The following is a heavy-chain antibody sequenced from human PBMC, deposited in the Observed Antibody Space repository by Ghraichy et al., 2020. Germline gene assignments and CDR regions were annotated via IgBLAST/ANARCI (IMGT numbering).Heavy chain of an antibody. J-gene: IGHJ1*01. CDR1: GGSITSSSYY. CDR2: IYYSGST. CDR3: VGLNYYDYSGYSHGYIQY. D-gene: IGHD3-22*01. Sequence: SETLSLTCTVSGGSITSSSYYWGWIRQPPGKGLEWIGNIYYSGSTYDNPSLKSRLIISVDTSKNQFSLKLSSVTAADTAVYYCVGLNYYDYSGYSHGYIQYWGQGTLVTVSS. V-gene: IGHV4-39*01.